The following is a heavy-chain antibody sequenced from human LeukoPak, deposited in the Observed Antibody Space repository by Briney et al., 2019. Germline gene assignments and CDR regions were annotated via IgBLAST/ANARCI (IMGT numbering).Heavy chain of an antibody. J-gene: IGHJ4*02. CDR3: AKGSPFGLYYFDY. CDR1: GFTFDDYA. V-gene: IGHV3-9*01. CDR2: ISWNSGSI. Sequence: PGGSLRLSCAASGFTFDDYAMHWVRQAPGKGLEWVSGISWNSGSIGYADSVKGRFTISRDNAKNSLYLQMNGLRAEDTALYYCAKGSPFGLYYFDYWGQGTLVTVSS. D-gene: IGHD3-3*01.